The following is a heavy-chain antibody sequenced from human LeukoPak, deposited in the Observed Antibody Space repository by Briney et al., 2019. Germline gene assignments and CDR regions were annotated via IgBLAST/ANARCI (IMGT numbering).Heavy chain of an antibody. D-gene: IGHD5-18*01. CDR3: ARGFSGYSYGPTYYYYGMDV. CDR2: IDHSGST. Sequence: SETLSLTCAVYGGSFSGYYWSWIRQPPGRGLEWIGEIDHSGSTNYNPSLKSRVTISVDTSKNQFSLKLSSVTAADTAVYYCARGFSGYSYGPTYYYYGMDVWGQGTTVTVSS. J-gene: IGHJ6*02. CDR1: GGSFSGYY. V-gene: IGHV4-34*01.